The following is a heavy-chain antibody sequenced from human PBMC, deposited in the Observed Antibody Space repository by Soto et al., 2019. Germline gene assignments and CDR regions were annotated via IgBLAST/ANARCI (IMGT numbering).Heavy chain of an antibody. V-gene: IGHV3-11*01. CDR1: GFTFSDYY. D-gene: IGHD2-15*01. CDR2: ISSSGQTI. Sequence: GGSLRLSCAASGFTFSDYYMSWIRQAPGKGLECVSYISSSGQTIYYADSVKGRFTISRDNAKKSLNLQMNSLRGEDTAAYYCARDQRGYCVGGSCHWYFDVWGRGTLVTVSS. J-gene: IGHJ2*01. CDR3: ARDQRGYCVGGSCHWYFDV.